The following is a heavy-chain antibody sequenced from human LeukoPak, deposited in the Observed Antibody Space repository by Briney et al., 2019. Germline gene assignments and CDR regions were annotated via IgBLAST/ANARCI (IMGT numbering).Heavy chain of an antibody. D-gene: IGHD2-15*01. CDR3: AREVVVAARFSYYYYVDV. CDR2: INAGNGNT. Sequence: ASVKVSCKASGYTFTSYAMHWVRQAPGQRLEWMGWINAGNGNTKYSQEFQGRVTITRDTSASTAYMELSGLRSEDMAVYYCAREVVVAARFSYYYYVDVWGKGTTVTVSS. CDR1: GYTFTSYA. J-gene: IGHJ6*03. V-gene: IGHV1-3*03.